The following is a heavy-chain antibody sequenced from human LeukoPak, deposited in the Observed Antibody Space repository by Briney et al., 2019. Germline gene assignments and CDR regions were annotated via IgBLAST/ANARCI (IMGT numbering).Heavy chain of an antibody. CDR1: GGSISSSRFF. D-gene: IGHD6-13*01. J-gene: IGHJ4*02. CDR3: ARHGIVDSSRKYYFDY. V-gene: IGHV4-39*07. CDR2: INFSGTT. Sequence: TSETLSLTCTVSGGSISSSRFFWAWIRQPPGKGLEWIGNINFSGTTYYNPSLKSRVTLSVDPSKNQFSLRLSSVTAADTAVYYCARHGIVDSSRKYYFDYWGQGTLVTVSS.